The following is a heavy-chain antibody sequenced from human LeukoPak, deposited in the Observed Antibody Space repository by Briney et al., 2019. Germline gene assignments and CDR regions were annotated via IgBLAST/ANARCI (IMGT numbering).Heavy chain of an antibody. V-gene: IGHV5-51*01. J-gene: IGHJ5*02. CDR3: ARQAVVVPAAMGWFDP. Sequence: GESLKISCKGSGYSFTSYWIGWVRQMPGKGLEWMGIIYPGDSDTRYSPSFQGQVTISADKSISTAYLQWSSLKASDTAMYYCARQAVVVPAAMGWFDPWSQGTLVTVSS. CDR2: IYPGDSDT. D-gene: IGHD2-2*01. CDR1: GYSFTSYW.